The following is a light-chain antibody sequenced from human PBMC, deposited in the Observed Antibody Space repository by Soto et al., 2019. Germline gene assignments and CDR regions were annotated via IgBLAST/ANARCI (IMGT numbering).Light chain of an antibody. CDR2: AAS. Sequence: ETVMTQSPGTLSVSPGERATLSCRASQSVNSNLAWYQQKPGQAPRLLIYAASTRATGIPVRFSGSGSGTEFTLTISSLQSEDFALYYCQRYNDWPPLTFGGGTRVEIK. V-gene: IGKV3-15*01. J-gene: IGKJ4*01. CDR1: QSVNSN. CDR3: QRYNDWPPLT.